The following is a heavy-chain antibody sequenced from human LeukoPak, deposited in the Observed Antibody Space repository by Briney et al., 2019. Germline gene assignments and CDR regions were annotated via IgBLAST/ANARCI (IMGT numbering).Heavy chain of an antibody. V-gene: IGHV3-21*01. CDR2: ISSSSSHI. J-gene: IGHJ2*01. Sequence: GGSLRLSCAASGFTFSTYGMNWVRQAPGKGLEWVSSISSSSSHICYADSVKGRFTISRDNAKNSLYLQMNSLRAEDTAVYYCAREEGVGASFGYFDLWGRGTLVTVSS. D-gene: IGHD1-26*01. CDR1: GFTFSTYG. CDR3: AREEGVGASFGYFDL.